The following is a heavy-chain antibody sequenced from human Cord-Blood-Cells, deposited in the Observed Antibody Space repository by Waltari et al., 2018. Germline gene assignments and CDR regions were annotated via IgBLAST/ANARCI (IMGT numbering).Heavy chain of an antibody. D-gene: IGHD3-10*01. V-gene: IGHV3-30-3*01. CDR2: ISYDGSNK. CDR3: AEIRGFDY. J-gene: IGHJ4*02. Sequence: QVQLVESGGGVVQPGRSLRLSCAASGFTFSSYAMHWVRQAPGKVLEWVAVISYDGSNKYYADSVKGRFTISRDNSKNTLYLQMNSLRAEDTAVYYCAEIRGFDYWGQGTLVTVSS. CDR1: GFTFSSYA.